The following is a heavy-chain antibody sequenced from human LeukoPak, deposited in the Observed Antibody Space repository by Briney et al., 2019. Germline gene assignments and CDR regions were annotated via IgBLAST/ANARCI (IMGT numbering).Heavy chain of an antibody. CDR2: IYYSGST. CDR1: GGSISSGGYY. V-gene: IGHV4-31*03. J-gene: IGHJ4*02. Sequence: SRTLSLTCTVSGGSISSGGYYWSWIRQHPGKGLEWIGYIYYSGSTYYNPSLKSRVTISVDTSKNQFSLKLSSVTAADTAVYYCARVETTVTSPTFDYWGQGTLVTVSS. D-gene: IGHD4-17*01. CDR3: ARVETTVTSPTFDY.